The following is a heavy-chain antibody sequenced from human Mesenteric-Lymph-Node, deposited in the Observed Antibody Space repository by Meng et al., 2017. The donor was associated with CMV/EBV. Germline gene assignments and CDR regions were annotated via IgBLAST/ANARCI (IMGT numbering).Heavy chain of an antibody. D-gene: IGHD2-15*01. CDR1: GYTFTGYY. J-gene: IGHJ4*02. CDR2: INPNSGGT. V-gene: IGHV1-2*02. CDR3: AGYCGGGSCYAWEFDY. Sequence: ASVKVSCKASGYTFTGYYMHWVRQAPEQGLEWMGWINPNSGGTNYAQKFQGRVTMTRDTSISTAYMELSRLRSDDTAVYYCAGYCGGGSCYAWEFDYWGQGALVTVSS.